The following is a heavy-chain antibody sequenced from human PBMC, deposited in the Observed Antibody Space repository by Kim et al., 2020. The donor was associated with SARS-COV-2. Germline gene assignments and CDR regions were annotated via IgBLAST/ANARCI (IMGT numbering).Heavy chain of an antibody. J-gene: IGHJ4*02. CDR2: INTDTGNP. D-gene: IGHD3-16*02. V-gene: IGHV7-4-1*02. Sequence: ASVKVSCKASGYTFTNNAISWVRQAPGQGLEWMGWINTDTGNPTYAQACTRRFVFSVDTSVTTAYLQISSLEAEDTALYYCARVIWGTYRYTDYWGQGTL. CDR3: ARVIWGTYRYTDY. CDR1: GYTFTNNA.